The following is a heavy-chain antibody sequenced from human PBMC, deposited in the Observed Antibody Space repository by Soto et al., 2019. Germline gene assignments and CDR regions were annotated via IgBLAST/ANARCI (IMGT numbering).Heavy chain of an antibody. V-gene: IGHV3-30-3*01. CDR3: ARVEGPYDRSGYYFY. Sequence: QVQLVESGGGVVQPGRSLRLSCAASGFTFSSYAMHWVRQAPGKGLEWVAVISYDGSNKHYADSVKGRFTIPRDNSKNTLYLQMNSLRAEDTAVYYCARVEGPYDRSGYYFYWGQGTLVTVSS. D-gene: IGHD3-22*01. CDR1: GFTFSSYA. J-gene: IGHJ4*02. CDR2: ISYDGSNK.